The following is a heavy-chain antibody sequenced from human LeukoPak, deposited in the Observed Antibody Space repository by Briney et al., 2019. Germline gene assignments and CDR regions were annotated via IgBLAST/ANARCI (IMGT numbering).Heavy chain of an antibody. J-gene: IGHJ6*02. V-gene: IGHV1-69*13. CDR1: GYTFTDYY. Sequence: SVKVSCKASGYTFTDYYLHWVRQAPGQGLEWMGGIIPIFGTANYAQKFQGRVTITADESTSTAYMELSSLRSEDTAVYYCARFRFGELSSASYYYYGMDVWGQGTTVTVSS. CDR2: IIPIFGTA. D-gene: IGHD3-10*01. CDR3: ARFRFGELSSASYYYYGMDV.